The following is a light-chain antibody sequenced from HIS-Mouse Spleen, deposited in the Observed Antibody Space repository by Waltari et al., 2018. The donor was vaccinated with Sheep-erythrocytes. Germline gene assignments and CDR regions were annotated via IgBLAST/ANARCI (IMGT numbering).Light chain of an antibody. V-gene: IGLV2-11*01. CDR3: CSYAGSYNHV. Sequence: QSALTQPRSVSGSPGQSVTISCTGTSSDVGGYNYVSWYQQHPGKAPKLMIYDVSKRPSGVPDRFSGSKSSNTASLTISGLQAEDEADYYCCSYAGSYNHVFGTGTKVTVL. J-gene: IGLJ1*01. CDR1: SSDVGGYNY. CDR2: DVS.